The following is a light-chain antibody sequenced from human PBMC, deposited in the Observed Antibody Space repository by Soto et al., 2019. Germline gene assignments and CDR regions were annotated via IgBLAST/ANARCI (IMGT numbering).Light chain of an antibody. V-gene: IGKV3-15*01. Sequence: EIVMTRSPATLSVSPGERATLSCRASQSVSSNLAWYQQKPGQSPRLLIYGASTRATGVPARFSGSGSGTEFTLTISSLQSEDFAVYYCQQYINLWTFGQGTKVDIK. CDR2: GAS. CDR3: QQYINLWT. CDR1: QSVSSN. J-gene: IGKJ1*01.